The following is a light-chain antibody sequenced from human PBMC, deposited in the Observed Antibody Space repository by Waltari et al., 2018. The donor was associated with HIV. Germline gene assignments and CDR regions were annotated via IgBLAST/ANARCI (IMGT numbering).Light chain of an antibody. Sequence: SSVLTQPPSVSVAPGHTVSMTCEGNNGGSKDVHWYQQKPGQAAVLVVYDDSDRPSGIPERFSGSKSGNTATLSISRVEVGDGADYYCQVWDIISAYVIFGGGTKLTVL. J-gene: IGLJ2*01. CDR3: QVWDIISAYVI. V-gene: IGLV3-21*02. CDR2: DDS. CDR1: NGGSKD.